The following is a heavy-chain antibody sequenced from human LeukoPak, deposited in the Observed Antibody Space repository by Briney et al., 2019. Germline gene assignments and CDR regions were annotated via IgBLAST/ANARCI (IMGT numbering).Heavy chain of an antibody. CDR2: INPNSGGT. J-gene: IGHJ4*02. V-gene: IGHV1-2*02. Sequence: ASVKVSCKASGYTFTGYYMHWVRQAPGQGLAWMGWINPNSGGTNYAQKFQGRVTMTRDTSISTAYMELSRLRSDDTAVYYCARGGTRDVLRFLEWLGTSDYWGQGTLVTVSS. D-gene: IGHD3-3*01. CDR1: GYTFTGYY. CDR3: ARGGTRDVLRFLEWLGTSDY.